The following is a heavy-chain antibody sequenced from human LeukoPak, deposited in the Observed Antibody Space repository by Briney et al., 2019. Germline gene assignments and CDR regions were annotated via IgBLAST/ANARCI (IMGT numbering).Heavy chain of an antibody. CDR3: ARGSVTSDAFDI. CDR1: GYTFTSYG. V-gene: IGHV1-2*02. CDR2: INPNSGGT. D-gene: IGHD2-21*02. J-gene: IGHJ3*02. Sequence: ASVKVSCKASGYTFTSYGISWVRQAPGQGLEWMGWINPNSGGTNYAQKFQGRVTMTRDTSISTAYMELSRLRSDDTAVYYCARGSVTSDAFDIWGQGTMVTVSS.